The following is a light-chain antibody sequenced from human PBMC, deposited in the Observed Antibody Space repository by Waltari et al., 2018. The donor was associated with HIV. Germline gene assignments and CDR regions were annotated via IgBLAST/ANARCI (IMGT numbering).Light chain of an antibody. CDR1: QSVSSY. J-gene: IGKJ4*01. V-gene: IGKV3-11*01. Sequence: GERATLSCRASQSVSSYLAWYQQKPGQAPRLLIYDASNRATGIPARFSGSGSGTDFTLTISSLEPEDFAVYYCQQRSNWPRLAFGGGTKVEIK. CDR3: QQRSNWPRLA. CDR2: DAS.